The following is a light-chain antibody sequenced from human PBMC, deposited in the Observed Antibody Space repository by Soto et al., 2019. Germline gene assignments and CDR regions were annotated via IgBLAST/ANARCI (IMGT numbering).Light chain of an antibody. Sequence: QSALPQPRSVSGSPGQSVTISCTGTSSDVGTSNYVSWYQQHPGKAPKLMIYDVTKRPSGVPDRFSASKSGNTASLTISGLQADDEADYYCCSYAATYTSVFGTGTKV. CDR1: SSDVGTSNY. J-gene: IGLJ1*01. CDR3: CSYAATYTSV. V-gene: IGLV2-11*01. CDR2: DVT.